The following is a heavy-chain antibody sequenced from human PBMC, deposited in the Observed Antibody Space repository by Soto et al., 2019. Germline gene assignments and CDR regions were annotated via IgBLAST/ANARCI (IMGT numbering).Heavy chain of an antibody. D-gene: IGHD1-26*01. V-gene: IGHV3-30*03. J-gene: IGHJ2*01. Sequence: QVQLVESGGGVVQPGRSLGLSCAASGFTFNTYGMHWVRQAPGNGLEWVAAISYDGINKYYVDSVKGRFTISRDNSKNTLYVQMNSLRAEDTALYYCARSPQPTRGIHWYFDLWGRGILVTVSS. CDR1: GFTFNTYG. CDR2: ISYDGINK. CDR3: ARSPQPTRGIHWYFDL.